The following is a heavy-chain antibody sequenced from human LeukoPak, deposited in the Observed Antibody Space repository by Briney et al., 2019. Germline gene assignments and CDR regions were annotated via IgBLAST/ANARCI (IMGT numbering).Heavy chain of an antibody. V-gene: IGHV3-53*01. Sequence: GGSLRLSCAASGFTVGSKYMSWVRQTPGKGLDWVSVIYSGGNTHYSDSVKGRFTISRDNSKNTLYLQMNSLRVDDTAVYYCAKLTAVAGDLDYWGQGTQVTVSS. CDR2: IYSGGNT. CDR3: AKLTAVAGDLDY. CDR1: GFTVGSKY. J-gene: IGHJ4*02. D-gene: IGHD6-19*01.